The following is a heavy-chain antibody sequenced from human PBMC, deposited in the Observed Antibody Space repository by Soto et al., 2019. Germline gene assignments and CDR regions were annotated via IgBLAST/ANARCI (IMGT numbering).Heavy chain of an antibody. CDR2: VSFEGSKK. J-gene: IGHJ5*02. D-gene: IGHD3-16*02. V-gene: IGHV3-30*18. CDR3: AKDIVHMGLVLDR. Sequence: QEQLVESGGGVVQPGRSLRLSCVVSGFTFSTYGMHWVRQAPGKGLEWVAVVSFEGSKKYTTDSVKGRFTISRDNSKNTLPLEMNVQRPDAPAVYYCAKDIVHMGLVLDRWGQGTLVTVSS. CDR1: GFTFSTYG.